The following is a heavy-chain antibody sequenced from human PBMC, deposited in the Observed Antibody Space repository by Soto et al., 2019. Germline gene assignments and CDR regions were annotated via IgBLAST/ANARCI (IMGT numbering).Heavy chain of an antibody. V-gene: IGHV4-59*08. CDR1: GGSISSYY. Sequence: PSETLSLTCTVSGGSISSYYWSWIRQPPGKGLEWIGYIYYSGSTNYNPSLKSRVTISVDTSKNQFSLKLSSVTAADTAVYYCARHGPIAAARTVFDYWGQGSLVIVSS. CDR2: IYYSGST. J-gene: IGHJ4*02. D-gene: IGHD6-13*01. CDR3: ARHGPIAAARTVFDY.